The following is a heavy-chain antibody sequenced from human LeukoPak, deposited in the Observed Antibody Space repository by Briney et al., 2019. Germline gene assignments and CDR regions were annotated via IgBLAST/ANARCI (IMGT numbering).Heavy chain of an antibody. CDR3: TAEKNGSPHY. Sequence: PSETLSPTCTVSRGSVSSSTYYWSWVRQPPGKGQEWIASIYYTGSTYYNPSLKSRVTISLDMSKNEFFLTMTSVTAADTAVYFCTAEKNGSPHYWGQGTQVTVSS. D-gene: IGHD2-8*01. CDR1: RGSVSSSTYY. V-gene: IGHV4-39*07. CDR2: IYYTGST. J-gene: IGHJ4*02.